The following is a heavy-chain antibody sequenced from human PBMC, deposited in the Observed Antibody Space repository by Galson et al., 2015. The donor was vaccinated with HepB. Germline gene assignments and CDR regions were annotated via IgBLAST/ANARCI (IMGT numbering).Heavy chain of an antibody. Sequence: SLRLSCAASGFTFSSYAMSWVRQAPGKGLEWVSAISGSGGSTYYADSVKGRFTISRDNSKNTLYLQMNSLRAEDTAVYYCARGITMIVVGAYFDYWGQGTLVTVSS. V-gene: IGHV3-23*01. D-gene: IGHD3-22*01. J-gene: IGHJ4*02. CDR3: ARGITMIVVGAYFDY. CDR1: GFTFSSYA. CDR2: ISGSGGST.